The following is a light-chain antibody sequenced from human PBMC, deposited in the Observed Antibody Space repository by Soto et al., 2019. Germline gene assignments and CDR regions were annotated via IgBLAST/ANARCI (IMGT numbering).Light chain of an antibody. J-gene: IGKJ5*01. Sequence: EIVLTQSPATLSLSPGERATLSCRASQSVSSNLAWYQQKPGQAPRLLIYGASTRATGIPARFSGSGSGTEFTLTISSLQSEDFAVYYCQQRSNWPITFGQGTRLEI. V-gene: IGKV3-15*01. CDR3: QQRSNWPIT. CDR1: QSVSSN. CDR2: GAS.